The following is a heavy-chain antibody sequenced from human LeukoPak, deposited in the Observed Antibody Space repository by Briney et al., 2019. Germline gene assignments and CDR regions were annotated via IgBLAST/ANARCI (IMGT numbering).Heavy chain of an antibody. Sequence: PGGSLRLSCAASGFPFSSYWMSWVRQAPGKGLEWVANIKQDGSEKYYVDSVKGRFTISRDNAKNSLYLQMNSLRAEDTAVYYCAREGLYGDYAVDYWGQGTLVTVSS. V-gene: IGHV3-7*01. CDR1: GFPFSSYW. CDR3: AREGLYGDYAVDY. CDR2: IKQDGSEK. D-gene: IGHD4-17*01. J-gene: IGHJ4*02.